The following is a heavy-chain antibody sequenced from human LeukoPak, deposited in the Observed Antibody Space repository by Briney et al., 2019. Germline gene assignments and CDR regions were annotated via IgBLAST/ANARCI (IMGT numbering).Heavy chain of an antibody. Sequence: SETLSLTCTVSGGSISSYYWSWIRQPAGKGLEWIGRISTSGSANYKPSLKSRVTMSVDTYRNQFALRLSSVTAADTAVYYCARGMVIGTSFPSDYMDVWGKGTTVTVSS. V-gene: IGHV4-4*07. CDR1: GGSISSYY. D-gene: IGHD2-2*01. CDR3: ARGMVIGTSFPSDYMDV. CDR2: ISTSGSA. J-gene: IGHJ6*03.